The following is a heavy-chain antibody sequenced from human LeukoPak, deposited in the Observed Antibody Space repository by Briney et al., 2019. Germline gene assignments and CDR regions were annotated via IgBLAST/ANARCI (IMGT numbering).Heavy chain of an antibody. CDR2: IYSGGST. D-gene: IGHD3-9*01. V-gene: IGHV3-53*01. Sequence: GGSLRLSCAASEFPVSSNYMTWVRQAPGRGLERVSVIYSGGSTYYADSVKGRFTISRDDSKNTLYLQMNSLRGGDTAVYYCARGTSTAYFQLYFASWGQGTLITVSS. J-gene: IGHJ4*02. CDR3: ARGTSTAYFQLYFAS. CDR1: EFPVSSNY.